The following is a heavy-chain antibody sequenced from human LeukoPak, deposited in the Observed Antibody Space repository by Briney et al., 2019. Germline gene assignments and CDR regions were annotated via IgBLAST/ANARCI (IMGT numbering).Heavy chain of an antibody. Sequence: GGSLRLSCAASGFSVSSNYMSWVRQAPGKGLEWLSVIYSGGSTDHADSVKGRFTISRDNSKNTLYLQMNSLRAEDTAVYYCARVAYDSSGYYPDAFDIWGQGTMVTVSS. J-gene: IGHJ3*02. V-gene: IGHV3-53*01. CDR2: IYSGGST. CDR1: GFSVSSNY. D-gene: IGHD3-22*01. CDR3: ARVAYDSSGYYPDAFDI.